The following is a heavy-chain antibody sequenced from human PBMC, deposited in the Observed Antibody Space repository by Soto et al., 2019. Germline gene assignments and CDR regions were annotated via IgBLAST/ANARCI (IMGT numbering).Heavy chain of an antibody. J-gene: IGHJ6*02. V-gene: IGHV3-11*01. Sequence: PGGSLRLSCAASGFSFSDYYMSWIRQAPGKGLEWVSYISSSGSTIFYADSVKGRFTVSRDNAKDSLWLQVNSLRADDTAVYYCARNGYCSRDACSYGVDVWGQGTTVTVSS. CDR3: ARNGYCSRDACSYGVDV. CDR2: ISSSGSTI. D-gene: IGHD2-15*01. CDR1: GFSFSDYY.